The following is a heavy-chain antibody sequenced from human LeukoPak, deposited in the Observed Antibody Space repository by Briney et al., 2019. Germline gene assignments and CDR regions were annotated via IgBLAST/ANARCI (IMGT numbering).Heavy chain of an antibody. CDR1: GGTFSSYA. V-gene: IGHV1-69*13. J-gene: IGHJ4*02. Sequence: SVKVSCKASGGTFSSYAISWVRQAPGQGLEWMGGIIPIFGTANYAQKFQGRVTITADESTSTAYMELSSLRSEDTAVYYCAREGRTYYDFWSGQYFDYWRQGTLVTVSS. D-gene: IGHD3-3*01. CDR3: AREGRTYYDFWSGQYFDY. CDR2: IIPIFGTA.